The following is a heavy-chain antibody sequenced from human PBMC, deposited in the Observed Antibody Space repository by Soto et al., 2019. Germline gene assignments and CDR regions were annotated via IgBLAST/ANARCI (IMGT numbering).Heavy chain of an antibody. CDR2: MQPSTGRT. J-gene: IGHJ4*02. D-gene: IGHD1-26*01. CDR1: GYSFTSLD. V-gene: IGHV1-8*02. CDR3: ARGVSAGVDY. Sequence: GASVKDSCKASGYSFTSLDIHWVRQTAGQGPEWMGWMQPSTGRTGYAQKFQGRVTMTRDTSIHTAYMELTTLTSDDTAFYYCARGVSAGVDYWGQGTLVTVSS.